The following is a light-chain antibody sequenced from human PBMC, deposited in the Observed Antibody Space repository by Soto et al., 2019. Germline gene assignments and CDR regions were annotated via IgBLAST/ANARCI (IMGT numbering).Light chain of an antibody. CDR2: DAS. CDR1: QSVPNY. J-gene: IGKJ5*01. V-gene: IGKV3-11*01. CDR3: QHPTNFI. Sequence: EIVLTQSPVTLSLSPGESATLSCRASQSVPNYLAWYQQRPGQAPRLLIYDASHRAAGVPARFSGGESGTDFTLTISSLEPEDFAVYYGQHPTNFIFGQGTRLDIK.